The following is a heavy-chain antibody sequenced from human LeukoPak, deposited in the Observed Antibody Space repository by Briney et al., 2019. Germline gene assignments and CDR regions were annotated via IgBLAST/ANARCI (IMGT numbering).Heavy chain of an antibody. J-gene: IGHJ4*02. CDR1: GGSISSSNYL. D-gene: IGHD3-10*01. V-gene: IGHV4-39*01. Sequence: SDTLSLTCSVSGGSISSSNYLWVWIRQPPGKGPEWIASMYYSGSTYYNPSLGSRVTISVDTSKNQFSLKLTSVTAADTAVYFCARSLSGSGSYASDYWGQGTLVTVSS. CDR2: MYYSGST. CDR3: ARSLSGSGSYASDY.